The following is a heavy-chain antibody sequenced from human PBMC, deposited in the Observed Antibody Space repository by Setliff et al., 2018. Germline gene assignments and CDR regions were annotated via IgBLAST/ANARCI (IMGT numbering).Heavy chain of an antibody. Sequence: GASVKVSCKASGYIFAGYYMHWVRQTPGQGLEWMGIINVSGGSASYAEKFQGRVTMTRDTSTSTIYMELASLIYDDTAVYYCARDTRDKYDTSGYYLSFDSWGQGALVTVSS. V-gene: IGHV1-46*01. CDR1: GYIFAGYY. CDR2: INVSGGSA. J-gene: IGHJ4*02. CDR3: ARDTRDKYDTSGYYLSFDS. D-gene: IGHD3-22*01.